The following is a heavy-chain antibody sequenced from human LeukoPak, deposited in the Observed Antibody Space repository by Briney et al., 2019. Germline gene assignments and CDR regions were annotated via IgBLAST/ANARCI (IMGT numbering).Heavy chain of an antibody. Sequence: ASVKVSCKASGYTFTSSDINWVRQATGQGLEWMGWMNPNSGNTGYAQKFQGRVTITRDTSISTAYMELSSLKSEDTAVYYCARDGGQQLVRDWGQGTLVTVSS. D-gene: IGHD6-13*01. V-gene: IGHV1-8*01. J-gene: IGHJ4*02. CDR1: GYTFTSSD. CDR3: ARDGGQQLVRD. CDR2: MNPNSGNT.